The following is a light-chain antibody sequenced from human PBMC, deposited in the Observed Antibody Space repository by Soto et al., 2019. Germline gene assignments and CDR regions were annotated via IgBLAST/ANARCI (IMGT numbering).Light chain of an antibody. CDR3: QQFNNRPIT. CDR2: RAS. V-gene: IGKV3-15*01. J-gene: IGKJ3*01. Sequence: EIVMTQSPATLSVSPGERATLSCRASQSIGGDLAWYQQKAGQAPRLLIYRASTRATGIPARFSGSGSGTDFTLTISSLQSEDFAVYYCQQFNNRPITFGPGTKVDI. CDR1: QSIGGD.